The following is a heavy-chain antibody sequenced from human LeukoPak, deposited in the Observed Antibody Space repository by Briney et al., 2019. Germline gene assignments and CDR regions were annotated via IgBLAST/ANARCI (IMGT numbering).Heavy chain of an antibody. CDR2: VNHSGST. J-gene: IGHJ6*03. CDR1: GGSFSGYY. Sequence: QASETLSLTRAVYGGSFSGYYWSWVRQPPGKGLEWIGEVNHSGSTNYNPSLKSRVTISVDTSKNQFSLKLSSVTAADTAVYYSARAREQLAYPGYYYYYYMDVWGKGTTVTVSS. V-gene: IGHV4-34*01. CDR3: ARAREQLAYPGYYYYYYMDV. D-gene: IGHD6-6*01.